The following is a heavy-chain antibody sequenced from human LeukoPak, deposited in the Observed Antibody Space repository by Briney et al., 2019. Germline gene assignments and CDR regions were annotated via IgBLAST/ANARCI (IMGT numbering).Heavy chain of an antibody. CDR3: AKGVGAKDYFDY. CDR2: IDRNGDST. CDR1: GFTFDDYG. D-gene: IGHD1-26*01. V-gene: IGHV3-20*04. Sequence: GGSLRLSCAASGFTFDDYGMSWVRQAPGKGLEWVSGIDRNGDSTGYADSVEGRFTISRDNAKNSLYLQMDSLRAEDTALNYCAKGVGAKDYFDYWGQGTLVTVSS. J-gene: IGHJ4*02.